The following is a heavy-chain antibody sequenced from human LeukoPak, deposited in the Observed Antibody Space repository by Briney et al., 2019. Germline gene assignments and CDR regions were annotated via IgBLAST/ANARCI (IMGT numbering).Heavy chain of an antibody. D-gene: IGHD2-2*01. CDR3: AKDGEYQLKGSYYGMDV. CDR2: IYSGGST. Sequence: GGSLRLSCAASGFTVSNNYMTWVRQAPGKGLEWVSVIYSGGSTYYADSVKGRFTISRGNSKNTLYLQMNSLRAEDTAVYYCAKDGEYQLKGSYYGMDVWGQGTTVTVSS. V-gene: IGHV3-66*01. J-gene: IGHJ6*02. CDR1: GFTVSNNY.